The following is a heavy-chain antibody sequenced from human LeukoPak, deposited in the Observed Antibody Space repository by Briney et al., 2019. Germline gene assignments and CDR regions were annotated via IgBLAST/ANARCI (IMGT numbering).Heavy chain of an antibody. V-gene: IGHV3-23*01. J-gene: IGHJ6*02. CDR3: AKNQGSTSFYGMDV. D-gene: IGHD2-2*01. CDR1: GFTFSTYA. Sequence: GGSLRLSRVASGFTFSTYAMSWVRQAPGKGLEWVSAISGSGGSIYYADSVKGRFTISRDNSKNTLYLQMNSLRAEDTAVYYCAKNQGSTSFYGMDVWGQGTTVTVSS. CDR2: ISGSGGSI.